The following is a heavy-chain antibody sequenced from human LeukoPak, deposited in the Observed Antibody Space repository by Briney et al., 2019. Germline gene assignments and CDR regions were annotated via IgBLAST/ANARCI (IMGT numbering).Heavy chain of an antibody. CDR1: GFTFSSYA. V-gene: IGHV3-30*04. CDR2: ISYDGSNK. J-gene: IGHJ4*02. D-gene: IGHD5-12*01. CDR3: ARDEGTSGYDLLDY. Sequence: VRSLRLSCAASGFTFSSYAMHWVRQAPGKGLEWVAVISYDGSNKYYADSVKGRFTISRDNSKNTLYLQMNSLRAEDTAVYYCARDEGTSGYDLLDYWGQGTLVTVSS.